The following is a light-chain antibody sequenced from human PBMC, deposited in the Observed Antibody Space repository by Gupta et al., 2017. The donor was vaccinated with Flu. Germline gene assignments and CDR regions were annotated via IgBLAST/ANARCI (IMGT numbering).Light chain of an antibody. CDR2: RNN. CDR1: SSNIGSNY. V-gene: IGLV1-47*01. J-gene: IGLJ3*02. Sequence: QSVLTQPPSASGTPGQRVTISCSGSSSNIGSNYVYWYQQFPGTAPKLLIYRNNQRPSGVPDRFSGPKSGTSDSLAISGLRSDDEADYYCAAWDDRLSGQGVFGGGTKLTVL. CDR3: AAWDDRLSGQGV.